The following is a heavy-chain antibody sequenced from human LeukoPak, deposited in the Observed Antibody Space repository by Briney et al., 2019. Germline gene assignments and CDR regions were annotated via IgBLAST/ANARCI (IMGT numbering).Heavy chain of an antibody. CDR1: GGSISSYY. Sequence: SETLSLTCTVSGGSISSYYWSWIRQSPEKGLEWIGYIYYSGNTDYNPSLKSRVTMSVDTSKNQFSLKLTSVTAADTAVYYCARGYGKLLSPFDPWGQGSLVTVSS. J-gene: IGHJ5*02. D-gene: IGHD3-10*01. CDR2: IYYSGNT. CDR3: ARGYGKLLSPFDP. V-gene: IGHV4-59*01.